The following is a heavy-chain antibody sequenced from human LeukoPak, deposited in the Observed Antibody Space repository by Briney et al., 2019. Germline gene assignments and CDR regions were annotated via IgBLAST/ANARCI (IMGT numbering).Heavy chain of an antibody. D-gene: IGHD3-10*01. J-gene: IGHJ4*02. V-gene: IGHV3-23*01. CDR1: GFTFGSYA. CDR3: ASRKYYYGSGAG. Sequence: GGSLRLSCAASGFTFGSYAMSWVRQAPGKGLEWVSAISGSGGSTYYADSGKGRFTISRDNSKTSLYLQMNSLRAEDTAGYYCASRKYYYGSGAGWGQGTLVTVSS. CDR2: ISGSGGST.